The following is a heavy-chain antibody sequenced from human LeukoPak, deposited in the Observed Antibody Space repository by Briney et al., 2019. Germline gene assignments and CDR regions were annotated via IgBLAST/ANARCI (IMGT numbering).Heavy chain of an antibody. CDR1: GGSISSGGYY. D-gene: IGHD2-15*01. CDR2: IYYSGST. V-gene: IGHV4-30-4*08. CDR3: ARDRGSPPRNDAFDI. J-gene: IGHJ3*02. Sequence: PSETLSLTCTVSGGSISSGGYYWSWIRQHPGKGLEWIGYIYYSGSTYYNPSLKSRVTISVDTSKNQFSLKLSSETAADTAVYYCARDRGSPPRNDAFDIWGQGTMVTVSS.